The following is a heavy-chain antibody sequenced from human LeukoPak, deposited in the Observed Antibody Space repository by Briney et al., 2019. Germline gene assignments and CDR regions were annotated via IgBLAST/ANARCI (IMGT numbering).Heavy chain of an antibody. CDR3: ARVEGRRGY. CDR2: IKPSNGDT. Sequence: ASVKVSCKASGYNFSGHYMHWVRQAPGQGLEWMGWIKPSNGDTKYAQNFQGRVTMTRDTSISTAYMELSRLRSDDTAVCYCARVEGRRGYWGQGTLVTVSS. V-gene: IGHV1-2*02. CDR1: GYNFSGHY. J-gene: IGHJ4*02.